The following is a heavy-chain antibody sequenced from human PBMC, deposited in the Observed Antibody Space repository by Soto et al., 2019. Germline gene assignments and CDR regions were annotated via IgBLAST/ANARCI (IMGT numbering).Heavy chain of an antibody. CDR1: GYPVTGYY. D-gene: IGHD2-8*01. V-gene: IGHV1-2*02. Sequence: ASXKGSCKAWGYPVTGYYMHCVRQAPGQGLEWMGWINPNSGGTNYAQKFQVRFTMTRDTSISTAYMELSRLRSDDTAVYYCARDRVDIVLMVYASDAFDIWGQGTMVTVSS. J-gene: IGHJ3*02. CDR2: INPNSGGT. CDR3: ARDRVDIVLMVYASDAFDI.